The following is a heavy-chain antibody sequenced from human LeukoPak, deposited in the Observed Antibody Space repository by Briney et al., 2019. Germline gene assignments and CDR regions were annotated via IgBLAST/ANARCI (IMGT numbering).Heavy chain of an antibody. J-gene: IGHJ6*02. CDR1: GGSFSGYY. CDR3: ARGLYSSSWYYYYGMDV. D-gene: IGHD6-13*01. V-gene: IGHV4-34*01. CDR2: INHSGST. Sequence: SETLSLTCAVYGGSFSGYYWSWIRQSPGKGLEWIGEINHSGSTNYNPSLKSRVTISVDTSKNQFSLKLSSVTAADTAVYYCARGLYSSSWYYYYGMDVWGQGTTVTVSS.